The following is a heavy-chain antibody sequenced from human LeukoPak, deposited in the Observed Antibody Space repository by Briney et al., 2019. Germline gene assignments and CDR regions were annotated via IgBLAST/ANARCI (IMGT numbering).Heavy chain of an antibody. CDR1: GGSISSGSYY. CDR2: IYTSGST. CDR3: ARVNGYSSSWHHYYYYYYMDV. V-gene: IGHV4-61*02. D-gene: IGHD6-13*01. J-gene: IGHJ6*03. Sequence: SETLSLTCTVSGGSISSGSYYWSWIRQPAGKGLEWIGRIYTSGSTNYNPSLKSRVTISVDTSKNQFSLKLSSVTAADTAVYYCARVNGYSSSWHHYYYYYYMDVWGKGTTVTVSS.